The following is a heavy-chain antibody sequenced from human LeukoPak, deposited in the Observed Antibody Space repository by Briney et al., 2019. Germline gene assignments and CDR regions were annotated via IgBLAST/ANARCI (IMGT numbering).Heavy chain of an antibody. CDR2: ISSSSSTI. J-gene: IGHJ4*02. D-gene: IGHD3-22*01. CDR1: GFTFSSYS. V-gene: IGHV3-48*02. Sequence: GGSLRLSCAASGFTFSSYSMNWVRQAPGKGLEWVSYISSSSSTIYYADSVKGRFTISRDNAKNSLYLQMNSLRDEDTAVYYCARAYESSGYRGLGYFDYWGQGTLVTVSS. CDR3: ARAYESSGYRGLGYFDY.